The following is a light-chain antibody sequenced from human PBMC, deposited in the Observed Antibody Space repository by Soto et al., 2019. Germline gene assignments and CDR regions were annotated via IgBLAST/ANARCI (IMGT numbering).Light chain of an antibody. V-gene: IGKV3-20*01. CDR3: QQFDDSQWT. CDR2: AAS. Sequence: LVLTQSPGTLSLSPGERATLSCWASQSVHSRYLSWYQQKVGQAPRLLIFAASRRATGIPDRFSGSGSGTDFTLTISGLEREDFAVYYCQQFDDSQWTFGQGTKVDIK. J-gene: IGKJ1*01. CDR1: QSVHSRY.